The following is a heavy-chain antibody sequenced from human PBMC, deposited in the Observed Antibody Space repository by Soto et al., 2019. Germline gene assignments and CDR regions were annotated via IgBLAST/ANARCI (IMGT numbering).Heavy chain of an antibody. D-gene: IGHD6-13*01. CDR2: ISAYNGNT. Sequence: ASVKVSCKTSGYTFTSYGISWVRQAPGQGLEWMGWISAYNGNTKYVQKFQGRVTMTTDTSTSTAYMELRSLRSDDTAVYYCARDAAAGLNDYWGQGTLVTVSS. CDR3: ARDAAAGLNDY. CDR1: GYTFTSYG. J-gene: IGHJ4*02. V-gene: IGHV1-18*01.